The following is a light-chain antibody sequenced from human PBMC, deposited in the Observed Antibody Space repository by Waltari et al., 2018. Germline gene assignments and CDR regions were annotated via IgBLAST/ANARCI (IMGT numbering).Light chain of an antibody. CDR1: HSVSRS. J-gene: IGKJ1*01. Sequence: EMLTTQSPGTLSSSRGKRATLSCRASHSVSRSLAWYQHKPGQAPRLLIFGASNRATGIPDRFSGSGSGTDFSLTISRLEPEDFAVYYCQHYVRLPATFGQGTKVEIK. CDR2: GAS. CDR3: QHYVRLPAT. V-gene: IGKV3-20*01.